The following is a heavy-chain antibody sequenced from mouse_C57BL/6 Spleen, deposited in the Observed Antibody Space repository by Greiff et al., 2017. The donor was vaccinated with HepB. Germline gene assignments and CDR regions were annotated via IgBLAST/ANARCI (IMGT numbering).Heavy chain of an antibody. D-gene: IGHD1-1*01. Sequence: QVQLQQSGAELVRPGASVTLSCKASGYTFTDYEMHWVKQTPVHGLEWIGAIDPETGGTAYNQKFKGKAILTADKSSSTAYMELRSLTSEDSAVYYCTRRDYYGSSYRAWFAYWGQGTLVTVSA. J-gene: IGHJ3*01. CDR1: GYTFTDYE. V-gene: IGHV1-15*01. CDR3: TRRDYYGSSYRAWFAY. CDR2: IDPETGGT.